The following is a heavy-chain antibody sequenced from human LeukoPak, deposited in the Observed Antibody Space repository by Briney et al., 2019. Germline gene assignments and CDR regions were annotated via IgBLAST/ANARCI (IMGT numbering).Heavy chain of an antibody. CDR1: GYTLTELS. J-gene: IGHJ4*02. D-gene: IGHD4-17*01. V-gene: IGHV1-24*01. Sequence: ASVKVSCKVSGYTLTELSMHWVRQAPGKGLEWMGGFDPEDGETIYAQKFQGRVTMTEDTSTDTAYMELSSLRSEDTAVYYCARYDYGDPRLDYWGQGTLVTVSS. CDR3: ARYDYGDPRLDY. CDR2: FDPEDGET.